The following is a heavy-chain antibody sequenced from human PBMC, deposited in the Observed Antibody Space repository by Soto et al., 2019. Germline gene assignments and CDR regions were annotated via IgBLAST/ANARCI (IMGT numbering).Heavy chain of an antibody. D-gene: IGHD3-3*01. J-gene: IGHJ3*02. V-gene: IGHV1-69*02. CDR2: IIPILGIA. CDR3: ARSRRTNKRFLEWTDAFDI. Sequence: GASVKVSCKASGGTFSSYTISWVRQAPGQGLEWMGRIIPILGIANYAQKFQGRVTITADKSTSTAYMELSSLRSEDTAVYYCARSRRTNKRFLEWTDAFDIWGKGTMVTVTS. CDR1: GGTFSSYT.